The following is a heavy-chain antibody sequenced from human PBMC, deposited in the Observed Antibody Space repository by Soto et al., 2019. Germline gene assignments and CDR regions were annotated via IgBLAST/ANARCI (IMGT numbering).Heavy chain of an antibody. V-gene: IGHV1-2*02. CDR1: GYTFTGYY. J-gene: IGHJ6*02. CDR3: ARDDGSGTKDRVFYYYYGMDV. CDR2: INPNSGGT. D-gene: IGHD3-10*01. Sequence: GASVKVSCKASGYTFTGYYMHWVRQAPGQGLGWMGWINPNSGGTNYAQKFQGRVTMTRDTSISTAYMELSRLRSDDTAVYYCARDDGSGTKDRVFYYYYGMDVWGQGTTVTVSS.